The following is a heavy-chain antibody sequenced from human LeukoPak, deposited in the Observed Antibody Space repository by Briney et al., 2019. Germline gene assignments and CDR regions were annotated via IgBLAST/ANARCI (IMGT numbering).Heavy chain of an antibody. CDR1: GFTFSSYS. D-gene: IGHD2-21*02. CDR2: ISSSSSYI. CDR3: ARGRAYCGGDCYFDY. J-gene: IGHJ4*02. V-gene: IGHV3-21*04. Sequence: GGSLRLSCAASGFTFSSYSMNWVRQASGKGLEWVSSISSSSSYIYYADSVKGRFTISRDNSKDTLYLQMNSLKAEDTAVYYCARGRAYCGGDCYFDYWGQGTLVTVSS.